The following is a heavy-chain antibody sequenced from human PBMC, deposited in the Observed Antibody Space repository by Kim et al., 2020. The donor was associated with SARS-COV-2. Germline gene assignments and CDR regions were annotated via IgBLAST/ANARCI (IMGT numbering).Heavy chain of an antibody. CDR1: GASISSSGYY. Sequence: ETLSLTCSVSGASISSSGYYWGWIRQPPGKGLEWIGSISYTGTTSYTSSLKSRVAISGDTSKNQFSLKLSSVTAADTAVYHCARGLRGAGTKALEYWGQ. CDR3: ARGLRGAGTKALEY. J-gene: IGHJ4*02. V-gene: IGHV4-39*01. CDR2: ISYTGTT. D-gene: IGHD6-13*01.